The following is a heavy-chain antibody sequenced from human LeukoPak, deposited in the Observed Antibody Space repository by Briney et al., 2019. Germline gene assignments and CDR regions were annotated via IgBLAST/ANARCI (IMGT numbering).Heavy chain of an antibody. Sequence: SETLSLTCTVSRGSISSRSDYWWAWIRQPPGQGLEWIGSVYHSGVIYYNPSLESRLTISVDTSKDHFSLNLASVTAADTAVYYCARQRAHGTWAFDYWGQGTLLTVSS. D-gene: IGHD1-26*01. CDR3: ARQRAHGTWAFDY. CDR1: RGSISSRSDY. CDR2: VYHSGVI. V-gene: IGHV4-39*01. J-gene: IGHJ4*02.